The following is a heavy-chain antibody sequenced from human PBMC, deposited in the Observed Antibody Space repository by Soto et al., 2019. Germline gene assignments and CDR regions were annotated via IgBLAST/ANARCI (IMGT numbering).Heavy chain of an antibody. V-gene: IGHV3-74*01. CDR1: GFTFSSYW. D-gene: IGHD3-16*01. Sequence: EVQLVESGGGLVRPGGSLRLSCAASGFTFSSYWMHWVRQAPGKGLVWVSRINSDGSSTTYADSVKGRFTISRDNAKNTLYLQMNSLRAEDTAVYYCAREVGDIHVDYWGQGTLVTVSS. CDR2: INSDGSST. CDR3: AREVGDIHVDY. J-gene: IGHJ4*02.